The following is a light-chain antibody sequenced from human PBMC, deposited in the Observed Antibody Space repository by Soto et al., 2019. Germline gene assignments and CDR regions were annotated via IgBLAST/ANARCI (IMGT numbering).Light chain of an antibody. CDR1: QGISSY. Sequence: IQLTQSPSSLSASVGDRVTITCRASQGISSYLAWYQQKPGKAPRLLIYDASTLRSGVPSRFSGSGSGTDFTLTISSLQPEDFATYYCQQLNSYFGPGTKVD. CDR2: DAS. J-gene: IGKJ3*01. V-gene: IGKV1-9*01. CDR3: QQLNSY.